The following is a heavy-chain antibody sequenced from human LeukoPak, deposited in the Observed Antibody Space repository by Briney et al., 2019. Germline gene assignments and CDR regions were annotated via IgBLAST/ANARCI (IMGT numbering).Heavy chain of an antibody. CDR1: GYTFTSYG. J-gene: IGHJ6*03. Sequence: ASVKVSCKASGYTFTSYGISWGRQGPGQGLEWMGWISAYNGNTNYAQKLQGRVTMTTDTSTSTAYMELRSLRSDDTAVYYCARSGVPAAHPYYYYYYMDVWGKGTTVTVSS. CDR2: ISAYNGNT. D-gene: IGHD2-2*01. CDR3: ARSGVPAAHPYYYYYYMDV. V-gene: IGHV1-18*01.